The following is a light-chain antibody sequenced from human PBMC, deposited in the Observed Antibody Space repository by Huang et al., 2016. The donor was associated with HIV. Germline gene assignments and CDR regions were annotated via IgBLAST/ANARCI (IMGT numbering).Light chain of an antibody. CDR3: QQYNNWPPLT. V-gene: IGKV3-15*01. CDR2: GAS. CDR1: QSVSSN. J-gene: IGKJ4*01. Sequence: EIVMTQSPATLSVSPGERATLSCRASQSVSSNLAWYQQKPGQAPRLLISGASTRATGIPARFSGSGSVTEFTLTISSLQSEDVAVYYCQQYNNWPPLTFGGGTKVEIK.